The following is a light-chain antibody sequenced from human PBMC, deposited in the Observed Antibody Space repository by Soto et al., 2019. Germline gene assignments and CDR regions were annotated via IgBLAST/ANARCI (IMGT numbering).Light chain of an antibody. CDR3: QQYNSQGT. CDR2: DAS. Sequence: DIQMTQSPSTLSASVGDRVTITCRAGQSISSWLAWYQQKPGKAPKLLIYDASSLESGVPSRFSGSGSGTEFTLTISSLQPDDFATYYCQQYNSQGTFGQGTKVEIK. V-gene: IGKV1-5*01. J-gene: IGKJ1*01. CDR1: QSISSW.